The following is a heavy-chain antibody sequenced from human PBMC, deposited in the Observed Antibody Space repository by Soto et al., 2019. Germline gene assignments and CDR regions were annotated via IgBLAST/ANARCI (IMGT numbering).Heavy chain of an antibody. J-gene: IGHJ6*02. CDR1: SDSMNSGGYY. Sequence: SETLSLTCSVSSDSMNSGGYYWSWIRQHPGKGLEWIGYIYSNGDTYYNPSLKSRVTISVDTSKNQFSLNLTSVTAADMAVYYCARRGGSSSGYYYYAMDVWGQGTTVTVSS. D-gene: IGHD6-6*01. CDR3: ARRGGSSSGYYYYAMDV. V-gene: IGHV4-31*03. CDR2: IYSNGDT.